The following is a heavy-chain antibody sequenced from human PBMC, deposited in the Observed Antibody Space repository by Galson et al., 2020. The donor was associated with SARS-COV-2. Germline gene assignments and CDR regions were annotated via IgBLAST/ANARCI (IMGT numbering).Heavy chain of an antibody. D-gene: IGHD2-2*03. Sequence: GESLKISCAASGFTFSSYWMTWVRQAPGKGLERAANIQEDGSEKNYMDSVKGRFTISRDNAKNSLDLQMNSLRVEDTAIYYCALIGDGYGFDLWGRGTLVTVSS. CDR2: IQEDGSEK. V-gene: IGHV3-7*01. CDR3: ALIGDGYGFDL. CDR1: GFTFSSYW. J-gene: IGHJ2*01.